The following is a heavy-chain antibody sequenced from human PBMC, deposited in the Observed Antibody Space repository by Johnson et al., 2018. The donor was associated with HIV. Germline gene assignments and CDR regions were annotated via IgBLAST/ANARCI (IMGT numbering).Heavy chain of an antibody. J-gene: IGHJ3*02. CDR2: IYSGGST. CDR1: GFTVSSNY. Sequence: VQLVESGGGLIQPGRSLRLSCAASGFTVSSNYMSWVRQAPGKGLAWVSVIYSGGSTYYADSVKGRFTISRDNSKNTLYLKLNSLRAEDTAVYYCARDRAAAGPDAFDIWGQGTMVTVSS. CDR3: ARDRAAAGPDAFDI. D-gene: IGHD6-13*01. V-gene: IGHV3-53*01.